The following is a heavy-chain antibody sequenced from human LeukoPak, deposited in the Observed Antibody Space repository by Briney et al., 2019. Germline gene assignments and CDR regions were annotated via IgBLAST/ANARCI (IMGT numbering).Heavy chain of an antibody. CDR2: INHSGST. J-gene: IGHJ4*02. CDR3: ARRRSTTKNFDY. D-gene: IGHD2-2*01. Sequence: SETLSLTCAVYGGSFSGYYWSWIRQPPGKGLEWIGEINHSGSTNYNPSLKSRVTISVDTSKNQFSLKLSSVTAADTAVYYCARRRSTTKNFDYWGQGTLVTVSP. V-gene: IGHV4-34*01. CDR1: GGSFSGYY.